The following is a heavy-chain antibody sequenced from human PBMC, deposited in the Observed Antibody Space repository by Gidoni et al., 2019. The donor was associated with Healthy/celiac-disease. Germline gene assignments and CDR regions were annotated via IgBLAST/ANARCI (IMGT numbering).Heavy chain of an antibody. CDR2: ISYDGSNK. Sequence: QVQLVESGGGVVQPGRSLRLSCAASGFTFSRYGMHWVRQAPGKGLEWVAVISYDGSNKYYADSLKGRFTISRDNSKNTLYLQMNGLRAEDTAVYYCAKDLDSSGYRSYFDSWGQGPWSPSPQ. J-gene: IGHJ4*02. CDR1: GFTFSRYG. V-gene: IGHV3-30*18. CDR3: AKDLDSSGYRSYFDS. D-gene: IGHD3-22*01.